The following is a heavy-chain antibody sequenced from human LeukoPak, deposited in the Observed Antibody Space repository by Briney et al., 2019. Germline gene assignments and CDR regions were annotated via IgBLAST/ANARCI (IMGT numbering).Heavy chain of an antibody. CDR3: ARGYCGSATCYTGWKQLWPDEH. Sequence: GGSLRLSCAASGFTFSSYAMSWVRQAPGKGLEWVSGISGYGGTTYHADSVEGRFTISRDNSKNTLYLQMNSLRAEDTAVYYCARGYCGSATCYTGWKQLWPDEHWGQGTLVIVSS. D-gene: IGHD2-2*02. CDR1: GFTFSSYA. V-gene: IGHV3-23*01. CDR2: ISGYGGTT. J-gene: IGHJ1*01.